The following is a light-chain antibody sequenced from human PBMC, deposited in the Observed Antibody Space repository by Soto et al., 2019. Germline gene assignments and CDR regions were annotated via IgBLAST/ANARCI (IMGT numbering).Light chain of an antibody. Sequence: QSALTQPPSASGSPGQSVTISCTGTSSDVGGYNFVSWYQQLPDKAPKLMIYEVTKRPSGVPDRFSGSKSGNTASLTVSGLQAEDEADYYCSSFAGTNSRYVFGTGTKLTVL. J-gene: IGLJ1*01. CDR2: EVT. CDR1: SSDVGGYNF. V-gene: IGLV2-8*01. CDR3: SSFAGTNSRYV.